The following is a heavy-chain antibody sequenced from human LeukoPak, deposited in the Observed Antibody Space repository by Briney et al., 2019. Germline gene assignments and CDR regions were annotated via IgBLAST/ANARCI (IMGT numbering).Heavy chain of an antibody. CDR3: ARGNYYGSGSYQPPFDY. V-gene: IGHV3-30*04. CDR1: GFTFSSYA. CDR2: ISYDGSNK. Sequence: GGSLRLSCAASGFTFSSYAMHWVRQAPGKGLEWVAVISYDGSNKYYADSVKGRFTISRDNSKNTLYLQMNSLRAEDTVVYYCARGNYYGSGSYQPPFDYWGQGTLVTVSS. J-gene: IGHJ4*02. D-gene: IGHD3-10*01.